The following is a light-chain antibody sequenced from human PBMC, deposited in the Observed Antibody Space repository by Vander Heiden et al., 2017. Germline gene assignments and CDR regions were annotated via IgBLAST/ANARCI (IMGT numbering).Light chain of an antibody. J-gene: IGKJ1*01. V-gene: IGKV1-39*01. CDR2: AAS. CDR3: QQSYSTPPT. Sequence: DIQLTQSPASLSASVGDRVTITCRASQSISSYLTWYQQKPGKAPRLLIYAASSWQSGIPARFSGSGSGTDFTLTISSLQPEDFAAYYCQQSYSTPPTFGQGTKVEIK. CDR1: QSISSY.